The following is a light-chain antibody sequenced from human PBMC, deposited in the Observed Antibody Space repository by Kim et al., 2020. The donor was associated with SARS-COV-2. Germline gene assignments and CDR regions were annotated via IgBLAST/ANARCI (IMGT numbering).Light chain of an antibody. J-gene: IGLJ1*01. CDR3: SSYSSSGTYV. V-gene: IGLV2-14*03. Sequence: GQSSTSSCTGTSSVVGGDNYCAWYQQHPGKARKAMIYDVTNRPSGVSDRFSGSKSGNTASLTISGLQTGDEADYYCSSYSSSGTYVFGTGTKVTVL. CDR2: DVT. CDR1: SSVVGGDNY.